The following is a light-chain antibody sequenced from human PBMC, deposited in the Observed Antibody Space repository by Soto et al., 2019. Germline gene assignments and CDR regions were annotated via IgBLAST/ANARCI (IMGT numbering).Light chain of an antibody. V-gene: IGKV3-11*01. CDR1: QSVSSY. CDR2: DAS. J-gene: IGKJ4*01. Sequence: EIMLTQSPATLSLSPGERATLSFRASQSVSSYLAWYQQKPGQAPRLLIYDASNRATGIPARFSGSGSGTDFTLTISSLEPEDFAVYYCQQRSNWPRLTFGGGTKVDIK. CDR3: QQRSNWPRLT.